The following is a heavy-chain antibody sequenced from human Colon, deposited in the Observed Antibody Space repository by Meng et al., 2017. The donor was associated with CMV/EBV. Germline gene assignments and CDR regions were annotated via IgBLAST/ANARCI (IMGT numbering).Heavy chain of an antibody. CDR1: GGSFSGYY. J-gene: IGHJ4*02. V-gene: IGHV4-34*01. CDR2: INHSGST. CDR3: ASILFAAAAGGWGGY. D-gene: IGHD6-13*01. Sequence: QGRLTQWGAGLLKPSETLSLTCAVYGGSFSGYYWSWIRQPPGKGLEWIGEINHSGSTNYNPSLKSRVTISVDTSKNQFSLKLSSVTAADTAVYYCASILFAAAAGGWGGYWGQGTLVTVSS.